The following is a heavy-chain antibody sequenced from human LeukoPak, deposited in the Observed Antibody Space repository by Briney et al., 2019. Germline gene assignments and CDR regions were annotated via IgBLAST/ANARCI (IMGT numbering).Heavy chain of an antibody. CDR3: ARWGRWLQLGFDY. CDR1: GYTFTSYA. V-gene: IGHV1-3*01. J-gene: IGHJ4*02. D-gene: IGHD5-24*01. Sequence: ASVKVSCKASGYTFTSYAMHWVRQAPGQRLEWMGWINAGNSNTKYSQKFQGRVTITRDTSASTAYMELSSLRSEDTAVYYCARWGRWLQLGFDYWGQGTLVTVSS. CDR2: INAGNSNT.